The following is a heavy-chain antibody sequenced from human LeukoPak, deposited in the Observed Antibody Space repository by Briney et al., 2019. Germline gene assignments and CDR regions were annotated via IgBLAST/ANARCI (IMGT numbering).Heavy chain of an antibody. J-gene: IGHJ5*02. CDR3: ARGRGELLSYNWFDP. Sequence: GGSLRLSCAASGFTFSSYSMNWVRQAPGKGLEWVSSISSSSSYIYYADSVKGRFTISRDNAKNSLYPQMNSLRAEDTAVYYCARGRGELLSYNWFDPWGQGTLVTVSS. CDR1: GFTFSSYS. CDR2: ISSSSSYI. V-gene: IGHV3-21*01. D-gene: IGHD1-26*01.